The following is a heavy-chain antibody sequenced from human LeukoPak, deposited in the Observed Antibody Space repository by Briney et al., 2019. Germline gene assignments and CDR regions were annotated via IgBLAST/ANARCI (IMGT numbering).Heavy chain of an antibody. CDR3: AGGGWYGSFDY. CDR2: INHSGST. D-gene: IGHD6-19*01. Sequence: SETLSLTCAVYGGSFSGYYWSWIRQPPGKGLEWIGEINHSGSTNYNPSLKSRVTISVDTSKNQFSLKLSSVTAADTAVYYCAGGGWYGSFDYWGQGTLVTVSS. J-gene: IGHJ4*02. CDR1: GGSFSGYY. V-gene: IGHV4-34*01.